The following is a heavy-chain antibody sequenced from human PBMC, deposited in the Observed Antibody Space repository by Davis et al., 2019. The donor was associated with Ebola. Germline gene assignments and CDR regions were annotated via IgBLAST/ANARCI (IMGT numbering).Heavy chain of an antibody. Sequence: MPSETLSLTCAVYGGSFSGYYWSWIRQPPGKGLEWIGEINHSGSTNYNPSLKSRVTISVDTSKNQFSLKLSSVTAADTAVYYCARVSVFYNWFDPWGQGTLVTVSS. CDR3: ARVSVFYNWFDP. CDR2: INHSGST. V-gene: IGHV4-34*01. J-gene: IGHJ5*02. D-gene: IGHD2-8*01. CDR1: GGSFSGYY.